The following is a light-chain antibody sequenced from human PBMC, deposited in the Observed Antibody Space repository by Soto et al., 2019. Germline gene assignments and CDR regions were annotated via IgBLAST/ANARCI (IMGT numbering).Light chain of an antibody. CDR3: LQDYSYPLT. CDR2: KAS. CDR1: QNIDAW. J-gene: IGKJ1*01. Sequence: IQMTQSPSTLSASVGDRVTITCRASQNIDAWLAWYQQKPGKAPKVLIYKASTLKSGVPSRFSGSGSGTDFTLTISSLQPEDFATYYCLQDYSYPLTFGQGTKVDIK. V-gene: IGKV1-5*03.